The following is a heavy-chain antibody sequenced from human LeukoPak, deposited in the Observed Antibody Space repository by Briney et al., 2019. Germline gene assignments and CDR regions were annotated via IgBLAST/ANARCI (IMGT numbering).Heavy chain of an antibody. Sequence: GGSLRLSCAASGFTVSSNYMSWVRQAPGKGLEWVSILYSGGSTYYADSVGGRLTISRDNSKNTVYLQMNSLRAEDTAVYYCASPGGVRGYFPHWGQGTLVTVSS. D-gene: IGHD3-10*01. J-gene: IGHJ1*01. CDR3: ASPGGVRGYFPH. V-gene: IGHV3-66*01. CDR1: GFTVSSNY. CDR2: LYSGGST.